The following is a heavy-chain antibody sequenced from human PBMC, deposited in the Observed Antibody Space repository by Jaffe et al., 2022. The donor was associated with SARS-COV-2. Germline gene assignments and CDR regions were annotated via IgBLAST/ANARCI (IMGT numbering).Heavy chain of an antibody. CDR2: ISYDGSNK. V-gene: IGHV3-30-3*01. J-gene: IGHJ6*02. CDR1: GFTFSSYA. D-gene: IGHD3-3*01. CDR3: ARGITIFGVVTRGGMDV. Sequence: QVQLVESGGGVVQPGRSLRLSCAASGFTFSSYAMHWVRQAPGKGLEWVAVISYDGSNKYYADSVKGRFTISRDNSKNTLYLQMNSLRAEDTAVYYCARGITIFGVVTRGGMDVWGQGTTVTVSS.